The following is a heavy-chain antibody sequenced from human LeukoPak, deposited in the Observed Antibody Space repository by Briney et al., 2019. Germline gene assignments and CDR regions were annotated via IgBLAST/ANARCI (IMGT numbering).Heavy chain of an antibody. Sequence: SETLSLTCTVSGGSISSYYWSWIRQPPGKGLEWIGYIYYSGSTNYNPSLKSRVTISVDTSKNQFSLKLSSVTAADTAVYYCARRIGAYWTNWFDPWGQGTLVTVSS. J-gene: IGHJ5*02. D-gene: IGHD3-10*01. CDR1: GGSISSYY. CDR3: ARRIGAYWTNWFDP. CDR2: IYYSGST. V-gene: IGHV4-59*08.